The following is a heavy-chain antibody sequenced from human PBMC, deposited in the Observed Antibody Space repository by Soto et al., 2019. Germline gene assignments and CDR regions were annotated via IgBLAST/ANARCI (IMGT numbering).Heavy chain of an antibody. CDR2: IYYSGST. D-gene: IGHD3-3*01. V-gene: IGHV4-39*01. CDR3: ARRVSRWFDP. Sequence: SETLSLTCTVSGGSISSSSYYWGWIRQPPGKGLEWIGSIYYSGSTYYNPSLKSRVTISVDTSKNQFSLKLSSVTAADTAVYYCARRVSRWFDPWGQGTLVTGSS. CDR1: GGSISSSSYY. J-gene: IGHJ5*02.